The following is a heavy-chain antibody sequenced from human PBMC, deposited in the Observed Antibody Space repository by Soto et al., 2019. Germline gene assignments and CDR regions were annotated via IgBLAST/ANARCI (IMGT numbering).Heavy chain of an antibody. CDR1: GGSISSYY. D-gene: IGHD3-9*01. Sequence: PSETLSLTCTVSGGSISSYYWSWIRQPPGKGLEWIGYVYNTATTIYNPSLKNRVTISVDASKSQFYLKLRSVTAADTAVYYCARGMAEEQIFYYFDYWGQGALVTVSS. CDR3: ARGMAEEQIFYYFDY. V-gene: IGHV4-59*01. CDR2: VYNTATT. J-gene: IGHJ4*02.